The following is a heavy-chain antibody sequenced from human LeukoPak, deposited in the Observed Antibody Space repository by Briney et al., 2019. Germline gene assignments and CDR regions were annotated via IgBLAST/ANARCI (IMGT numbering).Heavy chain of an antibody. V-gene: IGHV4-59*01. CDR3: ARSGALDI. D-gene: IGHD4-17*01. CDR1: GGSISSYY. CDR2: IYYSGST. J-gene: IGHJ3*02. Sequence: SETLSLTCTGSGGSISSYYWSWIRQPPGKGLEWIGYIYYSGSTNYNPSLKSRVTISVDTSKNQFSLKLSSVTAADTAVYYCARSGALDIWGQGTMVTVSS.